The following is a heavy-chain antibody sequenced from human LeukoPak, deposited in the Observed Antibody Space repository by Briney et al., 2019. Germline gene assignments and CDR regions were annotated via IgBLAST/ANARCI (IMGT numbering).Heavy chain of an antibody. CDR1: GFTFSSYW. D-gene: IGHD3-3*01. V-gene: IGHV3-7*04. J-gene: IGHJ3*02. CDR3: AMEGLWGGPDSGKTRHPYWEI. Sequence: AGGSLRLSCAASGFTFSSYWMSWVRQAPGKGLQWVANIKNDGSDKYYVDSVKGRFTISSDNAKNSLNLQMSSLRAEDTAVYYCAMEGLWGGPDSGKTRHPYWEIWGQGTMVTVSS. CDR2: IKNDGSDK.